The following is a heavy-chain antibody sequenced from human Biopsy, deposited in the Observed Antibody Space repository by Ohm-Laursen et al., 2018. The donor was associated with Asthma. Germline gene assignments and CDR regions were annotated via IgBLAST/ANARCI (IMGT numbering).Heavy chain of an antibody. CDR2: LIPVLGTP. CDR1: GDSFSNYA. CDR3: ARGYSGSDRIVYYYSGLEV. D-gene: IGHD5-12*01. J-gene: IGHJ6*02. Sequence: SSVKVSCKASGDSFSNYAISWVRQAPGQGLEWMGGLIPVLGTPDHAQMFEGRVTITADESTSTAYMELSSLSPEDTAVYYCARGYSGSDRIVYYYSGLEVWGQGTTVTVS. V-gene: IGHV1-69*01.